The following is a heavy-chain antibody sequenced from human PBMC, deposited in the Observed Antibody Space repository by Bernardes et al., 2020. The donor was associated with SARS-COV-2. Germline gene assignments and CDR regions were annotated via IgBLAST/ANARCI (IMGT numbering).Heavy chain of an antibody. D-gene: IGHD1-26*01. CDR2: ISGSGGST. J-gene: IGHJ4*02. CDR3: AKAPFQPNIVGATGDY. Sequence: GGSLRLSCAASGFTFNSYAMTWVRQAPGKGLEWVSAISGSGGSTFYADAVKGRFTISRDNSKNTLYLQMNSLRAEDTAVYYCAKAPFQPNIVGATGDYWGQGTLVTVSS. V-gene: IGHV3-23*01. CDR1: GFTFNSYA.